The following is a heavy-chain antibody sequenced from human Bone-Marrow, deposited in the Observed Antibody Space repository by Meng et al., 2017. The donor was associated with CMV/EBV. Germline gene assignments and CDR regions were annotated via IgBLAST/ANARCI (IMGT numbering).Heavy chain of an antibody. V-gene: IGHV1-18*01. CDR2: IYTYNGHR. CDR3: ARDWTLTGGNDY. D-gene: IGHD3/OR15-3a*01. J-gene: IGHJ4*02. CDR1: GYTFRTYG. Sequence: ASVKVSCKASGYTFRTYGISWVRQAPGQGLEWMGWIYTYNGHREYAQKFQGRVTLTTDTGTDTAYMELGSLRSDDTAVYYCARDWTLTGGNDYWGQGTRVTVSS.